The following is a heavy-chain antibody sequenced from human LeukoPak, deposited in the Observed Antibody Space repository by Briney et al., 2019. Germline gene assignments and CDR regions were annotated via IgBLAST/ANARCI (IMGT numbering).Heavy chain of an antibody. Sequence: GASVKVSCKVSGYTLTELSMHWVRQAPGKGLEWMGGFDPEDGETIYAQKFQGRVTMTEDTSTDTAYMELSSLRSEDTAVYYCATGGSGSLPYYYYYGMDVWGQGTTVTVSS. CDR1: GYTLTELS. CDR3: ATGGSGSLPYYYYYGMDV. D-gene: IGHD3-22*01. CDR2: FDPEDGET. J-gene: IGHJ6*02. V-gene: IGHV1-24*01.